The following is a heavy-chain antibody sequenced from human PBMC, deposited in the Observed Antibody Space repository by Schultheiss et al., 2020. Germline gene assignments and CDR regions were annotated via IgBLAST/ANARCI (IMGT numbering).Heavy chain of an antibody. D-gene: IGHD6-13*01. V-gene: IGHV4-59*01. CDR2: IYYSGST. CDR1: GGSFSGYY. Sequence: SETLSLTCAVYGGSFSGYYWSWIRQPPGKGLEWIGYIYYSGSTNYNPSLKSRVTISVDTSKNQFSLKLSSVTAADTAVYYCARHIGSAVSPAYIADERWFDPWGQGTLVTVSS. CDR3: ARHIGSAVSPAYIADERWFDP. J-gene: IGHJ5*02.